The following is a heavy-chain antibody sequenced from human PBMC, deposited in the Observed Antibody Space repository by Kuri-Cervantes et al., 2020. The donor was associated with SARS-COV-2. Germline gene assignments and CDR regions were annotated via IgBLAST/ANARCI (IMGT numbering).Heavy chain of an antibody. CDR1: GGSFSGYY. Sequence: GSLRLSCAVYGGSFSGYYWSWIRQPPGKGLEWIGEINHRGSTNYNPSLKSRVIMSVDTSKNQFSLKLSSVTAADTAVYYCARGLSGSLIGTDAFDIWGQGTMVTVSS. J-gene: IGHJ3*02. V-gene: IGHV4-34*01. CDR3: ARGLSGSLIGTDAFDI. CDR2: INHRGST. D-gene: IGHD1-26*01.